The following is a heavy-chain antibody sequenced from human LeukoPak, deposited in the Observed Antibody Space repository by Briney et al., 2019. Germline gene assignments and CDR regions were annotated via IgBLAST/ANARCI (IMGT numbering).Heavy chain of an antibody. J-gene: IGHJ4*02. D-gene: IGHD4-11*01. CDR1: GGSFSGYY. V-gene: IGHV4-39*01. CDR2: IYYSGST. Sequence: SETLSLTCAVFGGSFSGYYWSWIRQPPGKGLEWIGSIYYSGSTYYNPSLKSRVTISVDTSKNQFSLKLSSVTAADTAVYYCARQGPLTTAVTTRTNPFDYWGQGTLVTVSS. CDR3: ARQGPLTTAVTTRTNPFDY.